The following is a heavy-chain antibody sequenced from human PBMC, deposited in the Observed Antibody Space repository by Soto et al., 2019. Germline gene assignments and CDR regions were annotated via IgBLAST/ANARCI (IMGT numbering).Heavy chain of an antibody. Sequence: GGSLRLSCAASGFTFSSYVMNWVRQAPGKGLEWVSYISRSCRTIYYADSVEGRFTISRDNAKNSLYLQMNSLRDEDTSVYYCARESYYYDSSTFDIWGQGTMVTVSS. CDR1: GFTFSSYV. CDR3: ARESYYYDSSTFDI. V-gene: IGHV3-48*02. D-gene: IGHD3-22*01. CDR2: ISRSCRTI. J-gene: IGHJ3*02.